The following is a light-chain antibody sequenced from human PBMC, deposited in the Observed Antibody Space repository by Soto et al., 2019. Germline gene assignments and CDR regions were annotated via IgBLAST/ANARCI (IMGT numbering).Light chain of an antibody. CDR2: DAS. Sequence: EIVITQSPATLSLSPGESATLSCRASQSVSSYLAWYQQKPGQAPRLLIYDASNRATGIPARFSGSGSGTDFTLTISSLEPEDFAVYYCQQRSNWLTFGGGTKVDIK. J-gene: IGKJ4*01. CDR3: QQRSNWLT. V-gene: IGKV3-11*01. CDR1: QSVSSY.